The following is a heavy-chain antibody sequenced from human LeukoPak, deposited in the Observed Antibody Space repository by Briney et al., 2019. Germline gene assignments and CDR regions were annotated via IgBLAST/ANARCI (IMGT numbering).Heavy chain of an antibody. CDR2: INAGNGNT. V-gene: IGHV1-3*01. CDR1: GYTFSTYT. D-gene: IGHD2-15*01. CDR3: ARGLSAIVY. J-gene: IGHJ4*02. Sequence: ASVKVSCKASGYTFSTYTMHWVRQAPGQRLEWMGWINAGNGNTKYSQKFQGRVTITRDTSASTAYMDLSSLRSEDTAVYYCARGLSAIVYWGQGTLVTVSS.